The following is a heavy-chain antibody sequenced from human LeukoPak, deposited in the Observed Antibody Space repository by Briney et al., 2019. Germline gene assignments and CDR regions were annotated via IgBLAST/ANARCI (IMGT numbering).Heavy chain of an antibody. V-gene: IGHV3-30*03. CDR2: ISYDGSNK. CDR1: GFTFSSYG. D-gene: IGHD2-21*02. Sequence: QPGGSLRLSCAASGFTFSSYGMHWVRQAPGKGLEWVAVISYDGSNKYYADSVKGRFTISRDNSKNTLYLQMNSLRAEDTAVYYCVRVVTVSNTDPAFDIWGRGTLVTVSS. J-gene: IGHJ3*02. CDR3: VRVVTVSNTDPAFDI.